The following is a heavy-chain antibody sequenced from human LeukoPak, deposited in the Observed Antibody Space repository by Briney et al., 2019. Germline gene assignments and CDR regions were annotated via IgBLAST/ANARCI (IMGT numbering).Heavy chain of an antibody. CDR1: GGSISSYY. CDR3: ARDRDRDSSGYPGYDAFDI. J-gene: IGHJ3*02. V-gene: IGHV4-59*01. CDR2: IYYSGST. Sequence: PSETPSLTCTVSGGSISSYYWSWIRQPPGKGLEWIGYIYYSGSTNYNPSLKSRVTISVDTSKNQFSLKLSSVTAADTAVYYCARDRDRDSSGYPGYDAFDIWGQGTMVTVSS. D-gene: IGHD3-22*01.